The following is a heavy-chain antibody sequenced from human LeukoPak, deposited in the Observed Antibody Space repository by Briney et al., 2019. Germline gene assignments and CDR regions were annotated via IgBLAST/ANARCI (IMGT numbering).Heavy chain of an antibody. J-gene: IGHJ3*02. CDR3: ARANGYCSSTSCYTGAFDI. CDR1: GGSISSYY. Sequence: SETLSLTCTVSGGSISSYYWSWIRRPPGKGLEWIGYIYYSGSTNYNPSLKSRVTISVDTSKNQFSLKLSSVTAADTAVYYCARANGYCSSTSCYTGAFDIWGQGTMVTVSS. V-gene: IGHV4-59*01. D-gene: IGHD2-2*02. CDR2: IYYSGST.